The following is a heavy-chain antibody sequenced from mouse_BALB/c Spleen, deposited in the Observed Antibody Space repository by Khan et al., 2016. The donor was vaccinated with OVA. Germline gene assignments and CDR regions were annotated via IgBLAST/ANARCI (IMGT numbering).Heavy chain of an antibody. CDR1: GYTFTSYY. CDR2: INPSNGVS. Sequence: QVQLKQSGAELGKPGASVKISCKASGYTFTSYYLYWVKQRPGQGLEWFGRINPSNGVSHFNEKFKTKATLTVDKSSSTAYMQLNSLTSEDSAVYYCARSGYGNPFAYWGQGTLVTVST. V-gene: IGHV1-53*01. J-gene: IGHJ3*01. D-gene: IGHD2-1*01. CDR3: ARSGYGNPFAY.